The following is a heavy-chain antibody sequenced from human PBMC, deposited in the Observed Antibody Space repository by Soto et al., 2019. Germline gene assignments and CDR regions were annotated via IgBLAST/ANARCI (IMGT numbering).Heavy chain of an antibody. V-gene: IGHV1-8*01. J-gene: IGHJ5*02. CDR2: MNPNSGNT. CDR3: ARERSAAGTGWFDP. CDR1: GYTFTSYD. Sequence: ASVKVSCKASGYTFTSYDINWVRQATGQGLEWMGWMNPNSGNTGYAQKFQDRVTMTRNTSISTAYMELSSLRSEDTAVYYCARERSAAGTGWFDPWGQGTLVTVSS. D-gene: IGHD6-13*01.